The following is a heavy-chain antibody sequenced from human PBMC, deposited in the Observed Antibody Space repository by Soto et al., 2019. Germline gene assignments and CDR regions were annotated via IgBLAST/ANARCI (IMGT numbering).Heavy chain of an antibody. CDR2: ISSSGDRA. J-gene: IGHJ4*02. CDR1: GFSFSKHA. V-gene: IGHV3-23*01. CDR3: ARLPSPNYFESSGFDY. D-gene: IGHD3-22*01. Sequence: EVQLLESGGGLVPLGGSLRLSCAASGFSFSKHAMNWVRQAPGKGLEWISAISSSGDRAYYADSVKGRFTISRDNSKNTVYLQMNSLRAEDTVVYYCARLPSPNYFESSGFDYWGQGTLVSVSS.